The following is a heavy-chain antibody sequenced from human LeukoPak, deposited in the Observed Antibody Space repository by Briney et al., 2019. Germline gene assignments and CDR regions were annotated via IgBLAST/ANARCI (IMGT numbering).Heavy chain of an antibody. CDR1: GFTVSSNY. Sequence: GGSLRLSCAASGFTVSSNYMSWVRQAPGKGLEWVSVIYSGGSTYYADSVKGRFTIFRDNSKNTLYLQMNSLRAEDTAVYYCARDPLGGAAGYYYGMDVWGQGTTVTVSS. CDR2: IYSGGST. D-gene: IGHD6-25*01. V-gene: IGHV3-66*01. J-gene: IGHJ6*02. CDR3: ARDPLGGAAGYYYGMDV.